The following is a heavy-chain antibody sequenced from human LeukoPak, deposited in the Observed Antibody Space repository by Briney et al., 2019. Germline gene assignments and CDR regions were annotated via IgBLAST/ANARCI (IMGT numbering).Heavy chain of an antibody. D-gene: IGHD3-16*01. CDR3: AKGSSMITTLFDY. V-gene: IGHV3-23*01. CDR1: GFTFSSYV. CDR2: ISGSGGST. J-gene: IGHJ4*02. Sequence: GGSLRLSCAASGFTFSSYVMSWVRQAPGKGLEWVSAISGSGGSTYYADSVKGRFTISRDNTKNTLYLQMNSLRAEDTAAYYCAKGSSMITTLFDYWGQGTLVTVSP.